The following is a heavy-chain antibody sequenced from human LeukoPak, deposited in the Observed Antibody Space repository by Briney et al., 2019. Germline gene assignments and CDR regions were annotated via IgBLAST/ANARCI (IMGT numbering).Heavy chain of an antibody. CDR3: ARDMAVASFDY. CDR1: GFTFSSYS. V-gene: IGHV3-21*01. CDR2: ITSSSNYI. J-gene: IGHJ4*02. D-gene: IGHD6-19*01. Sequence: PGGSLRLSFAASGFTFSSYSMNWVRQAPGKGLEWVSSITSSSNYIYYADSVKGRFTISRDNAKNSLYLQMNSLRAGDTAVYYCARDMAVASFDYWGQGTLVTVSS.